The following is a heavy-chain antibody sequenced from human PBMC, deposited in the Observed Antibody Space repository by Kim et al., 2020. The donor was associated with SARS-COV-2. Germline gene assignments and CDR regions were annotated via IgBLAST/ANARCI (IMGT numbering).Heavy chain of an antibody. CDR2: ST. CDR3: ARGNYHAMDV. J-gene: IGHJ6*02. V-gene: IGHV3-74*01. Sequence: STICADSVKARFTIARDKAKNTLSLQMNSLRAEDTAVYYCARGNYHAMDVWGQGTTVTVSS.